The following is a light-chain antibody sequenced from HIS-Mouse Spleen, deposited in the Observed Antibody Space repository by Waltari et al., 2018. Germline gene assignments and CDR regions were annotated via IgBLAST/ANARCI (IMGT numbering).Light chain of an antibody. CDR3: SSYAGSNNFV. J-gene: IGLJ1*01. CDR2: EVS. V-gene: IGLV2-8*01. CDR1: SSDVGGYNY. Sequence: QSALTQPPSASGSPGQSVTISCTGTSSDVGGYNYVSWYQQHPGKTPKLMIYEVSKRPTGVTDRCSGSKAGHTAYLTVSGLQAEDEADYYCSSYAGSNNFVFGTGTKVTVL.